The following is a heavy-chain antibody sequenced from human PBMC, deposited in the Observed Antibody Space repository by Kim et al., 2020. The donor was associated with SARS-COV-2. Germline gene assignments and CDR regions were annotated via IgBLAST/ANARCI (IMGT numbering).Heavy chain of an antibody. CDR2: IFSSGRT. J-gene: IGHJ4*02. Sequence: SLRLSCAGSGFTFDEYAMHWVRQAPGKGLEWVSGIFSSGRTGYADSMKGRVTISRDNAKNLLYLQINSLTLEDTAFYYCIKDIVAGGADSWGPGTLVT. V-gene: IGHV3-9*01. D-gene: IGHD3-16*01. CDR3: IKDIVAGGADS. CDR1: GFTFDEYA.